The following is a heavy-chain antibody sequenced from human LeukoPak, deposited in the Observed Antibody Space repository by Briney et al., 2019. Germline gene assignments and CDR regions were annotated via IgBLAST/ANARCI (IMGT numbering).Heavy chain of an antibody. Sequence: SETLSLTCAVYGGSFSGYYWSWIRQPPGKGLEWIGEINHSGSTNYNPSLKSRVTISVDTSKNQFSLKLSSVTAADTAVYYCAHARRQLPYYYHGMDVWGQGTTVTVSS. V-gene: IGHV4-34*01. CDR2: INHSGST. D-gene: IGHD2-2*01. CDR3: AHARRQLPYYYHGMDV. CDR1: GGSFSGYY. J-gene: IGHJ6*02.